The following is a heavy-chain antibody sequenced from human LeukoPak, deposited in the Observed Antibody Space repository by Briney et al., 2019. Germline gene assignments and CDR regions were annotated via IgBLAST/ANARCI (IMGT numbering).Heavy chain of an antibody. D-gene: IGHD2-15*01. V-gene: IGHV3-13*01. CDR1: GFTFSSYD. CDR3: ARAIGYLGMDV. J-gene: IGHJ6*02. Sequence: QTGGSLRLSCAASGFTFSSYDMHWVRQATGKGLEWVSAIGTAGDTYYPGSVKGRFTISRENAKDSLYLQMNSLRAGDTAVYYCARAIGYLGMDVWGQGTTVTVSS. CDR2: IGTAGDT.